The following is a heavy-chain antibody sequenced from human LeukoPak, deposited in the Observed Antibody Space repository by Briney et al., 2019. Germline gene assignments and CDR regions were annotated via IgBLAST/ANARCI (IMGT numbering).Heavy chain of an antibody. CDR2: ISATGGST. V-gene: IGHV3-23*01. CDR1: GFTFSSYA. D-gene: IGHD2-15*01. J-gene: IGHJ4*02. CDR3: AKGRREVVVLVAATDY. Sequence: PGGSLRLSCAASGFTFSSYAMSWVRQAPGKGLEWVSAISATGGSTYYADSVKGRFTISRDTSKNTMHLQMNSLRVEDTAVYYCAKGRREVVVLVAATDYWGQGALVTVSS.